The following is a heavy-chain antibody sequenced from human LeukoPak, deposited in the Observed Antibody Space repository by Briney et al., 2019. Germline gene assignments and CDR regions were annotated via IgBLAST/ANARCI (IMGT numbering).Heavy chain of an antibody. Sequence: SGRSLRLSCAASGFTFSSYGMHWVRQAPGKGLEWVAVIWYDGSNKYYADSVKGRFTISRDNSKNTLYLQMNSLRAEDTAVYYCARAEDTAMVDYWGQGTLVTVSS. J-gene: IGHJ4*02. CDR3: ARAEDTAMVDY. CDR2: IWYDGSNK. V-gene: IGHV3-33*01. D-gene: IGHD5-18*01. CDR1: GFTFSSYG.